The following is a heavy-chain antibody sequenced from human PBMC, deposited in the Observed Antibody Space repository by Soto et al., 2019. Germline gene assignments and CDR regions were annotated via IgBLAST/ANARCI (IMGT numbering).Heavy chain of an antibody. Sequence: ASVKVSCKASGYTFTSYAMHWVRQAPGQRLEWMGWINAGNGNTKYSQKFQGRVTITRDTSASTAYMELSSLRSEDTAMYYCARGDFWSGYPDTDYWGQGTLVTVSS. D-gene: IGHD3-3*01. CDR2: INAGNGNT. V-gene: IGHV1-3*01. CDR3: ARGDFWSGYPDTDY. J-gene: IGHJ4*02. CDR1: GYTFTSYA.